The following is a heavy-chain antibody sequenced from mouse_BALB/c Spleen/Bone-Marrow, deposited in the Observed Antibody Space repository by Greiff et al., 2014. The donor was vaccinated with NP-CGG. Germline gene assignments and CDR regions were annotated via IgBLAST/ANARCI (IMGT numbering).Heavy chain of an antibody. J-gene: IGHJ1*01. V-gene: IGHV1S137*01. CDR3: ARETLLRSGYFDV. Sequence: LQESGAELVRPGVSAKISCKGSGYTFTDYAMHWVKQSHAKSLEWIGVISTYYGDASYNQKFKGKATMTVDKSSSTAYMELARLTSEDSAIYYCARETLLRSGYFDVWGAGTTVTVSS. CDR1: GYTFTDYA. CDR2: ISTYYGDA. D-gene: IGHD1-2*01.